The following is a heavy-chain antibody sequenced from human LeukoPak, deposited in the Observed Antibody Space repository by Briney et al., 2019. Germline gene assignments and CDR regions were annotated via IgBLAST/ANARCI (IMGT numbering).Heavy chain of an antibody. CDR3: AKSRSGSANWALRIFDN. V-gene: IGHV3-23*01. CDR1: GFSFGSEA. D-gene: IGHD3-10*01. J-gene: IGHJ4*02. Sequence: GGSLRLSCVVSGFSFGSEAMSWVRQAPGRGLEWVSSISPGGGTTYYADSVKGRFTISRDNSENTLYVEMNSLRAEDTAIYYCAKSRSGSANWALRIFDNWGQGTLVTVSS. CDR2: ISPGGGTT.